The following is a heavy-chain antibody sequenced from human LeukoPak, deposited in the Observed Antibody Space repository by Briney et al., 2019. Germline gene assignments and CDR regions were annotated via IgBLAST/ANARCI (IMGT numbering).Heavy chain of an antibody. V-gene: IGHV4-59*12. CDR2: IYYSGST. J-gene: IGHJ4*02. D-gene: IGHD3-22*01. CDR1: GGSISSYY. Sequence: TSETLSLTCTVSGGSISSYYWSWIRQPPGKGLEWIGYIYYSGSTYYNASLKSRVTISVDTSQNQFSLQLSSVTAADTAVYYCARLIGIVVVWGQGTLVTVSS. CDR3: ARLIGIVVV.